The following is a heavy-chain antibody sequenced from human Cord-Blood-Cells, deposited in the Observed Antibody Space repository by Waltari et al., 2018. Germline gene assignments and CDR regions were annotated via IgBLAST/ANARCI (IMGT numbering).Heavy chain of an antibody. Sequence: QLQLPESGPGLVKPSETLSLTCTVSGGSITSSSYYWGWIRQPPGKGLEWIGSIYSSCSTYYNPSLKSRVTISVDTSKNQFSLKLSSVTAADTAVYYCARGFRDQLLYIDYWGQGTLVTVSS. J-gene: IGHJ4*02. CDR1: GGSITSSSYY. CDR3: ARGFRDQLLYIDY. D-gene: IGHD2-2*02. CDR2: IYSSCST. V-gene: IGHV4-39*01.